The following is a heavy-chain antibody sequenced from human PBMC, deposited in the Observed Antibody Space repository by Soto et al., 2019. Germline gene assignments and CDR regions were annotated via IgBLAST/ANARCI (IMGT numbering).Heavy chain of an antibody. J-gene: IGHJ4*02. CDR3: ARIYAIYGDGNFDY. CDR2: IDWDDDK. V-gene: IGHV2-70*11. CDR1: GFSLSTSGMC. D-gene: IGHD4-17*01. Sequence: SGPTLVNPTQTLTLTCTFSGFSLSTSGMCVSWIRQPPGKALEWLARIDWDDDKYYRTSLKTRLTISKDTSKNQVVLTMTNIDPVDTATYYCARIYAIYGDGNFDYWGQGTLVTVSS.